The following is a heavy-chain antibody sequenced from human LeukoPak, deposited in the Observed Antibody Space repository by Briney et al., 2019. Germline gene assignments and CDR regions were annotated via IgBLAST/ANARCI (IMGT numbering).Heavy chain of an antibody. CDR3: ARGRNADCSGGSCHTYYMDV. CDR1: GGSISSSNW. CDR2: IWHSGIT. D-gene: IGHD2-15*01. J-gene: IGHJ6*03. V-gene: IGHV4-4*02. Sequence: SETLSLTCAVSGGSISSSNWWSWVRQPPGKGLEWIGEIWHSGITNFNPSLKSRLTMSVDKSKNQFSLKLSSVTAADTAVYYCARGRNADCSGGSCHTYYMDVWGKGTTVTVSS.